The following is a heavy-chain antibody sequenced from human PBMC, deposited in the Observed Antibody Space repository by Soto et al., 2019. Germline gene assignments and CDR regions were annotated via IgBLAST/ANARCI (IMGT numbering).Heavy chain of an antibody. Sequence: SETLSLTCAVFGGSFSGYYWNWIRQPPGKGLEWIGEINHSGSTNYNWSLKSRVTISVDTSRNQFSLKLNSVTAADTAVYYCARDQLEGNWFDPWGQGTLVTVSS. V-gene: IGHV4-34*01. J-gene: IGHJ5*02. CDR3: ARDQLEGNWFDP. CDR2: INHSGST. D-gene: IGHD1-1*01. CDR1: GGSFSGYY.